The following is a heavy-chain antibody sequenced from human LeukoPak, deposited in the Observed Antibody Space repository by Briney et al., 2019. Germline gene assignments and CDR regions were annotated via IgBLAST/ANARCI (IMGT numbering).Heavy chain of an antibody. V-gene: IGHV4-34*01. CDR3: ARGTGSMIPDY. CDR2: INHSGST. J-gene: IGHJ4*02. D-gene: IGHD3-22*01. CDR1: GGSFSGYY. Sequence: SETLSLTCAVYGGSFSGYYWSWIRQPPGKGLEWIGEINHSGSTNYNPSLKSRVTISVDTSKNQFSLKLSSVTAADTAVYYWARGTGSMIPDYWGQGTLVTVSS.